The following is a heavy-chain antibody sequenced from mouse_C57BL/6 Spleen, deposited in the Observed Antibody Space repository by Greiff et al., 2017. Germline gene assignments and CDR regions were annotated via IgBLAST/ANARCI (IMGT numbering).Heavy chain of an antibody. CDR1: GYTFTSYW. D-gene: IGHD2-4*01. Sequence: QVQLQQSGAELVKPGASVKMSCKASGYTFTSYWITWVKQRPGQGLEWIGDIYPGSGSTNYNEKFKSKATLTVDTSSSTAYMQLSSLTSEDSAVYYCARQRDYDATHFAYWGQGTLVTVSA. V-gene: IGHV1-55*01. CDR2: IYPGSGST. J-gene: IGHJ3*01. CDR3: ARQRDYDATHFAY.